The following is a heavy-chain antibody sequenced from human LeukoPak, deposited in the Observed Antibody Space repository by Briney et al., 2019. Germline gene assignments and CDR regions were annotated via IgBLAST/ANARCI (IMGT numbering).Heavy chain of an antibody. D-gene: IGHD6-13*01. Sequence: SETLSLTCTVSGGSISSSSYYWGWIRQPPGKGLEWIGSIYYSGSTYYNPSLKSRVTISVDTSKNQFSLKLSSVTAADTAVYYCARHSGQQLDHNWFDPWGQGTLVTVSS. CDR1: GGSISSSSYY. V-gene: IGHV4-39*01. CDR2: IYYSGST. J-gene: IGHJ5*02. CDR3: ARHSGQQLDHNWFDP.